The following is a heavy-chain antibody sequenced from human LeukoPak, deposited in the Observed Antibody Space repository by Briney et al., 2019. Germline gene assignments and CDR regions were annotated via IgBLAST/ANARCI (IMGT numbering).Heavy chain of an antibody. J-gene: IGHJ6*02. CDR1: GFTFSSYA. CDR3: AREAYGDYPSTYYGMDV. CDR2: ISYDGSNK. V-gene: IGHV3-30-3*01. Sequence: GGSLRLSCAASGFTFSSYAMHWVRQGPGKGLEWVAVISYDGSNKYYADSVKGRFTISRDNSKNTLYLQMNSLRAEDTAVYYCAREAYGDYPSTYYGMDVWGQGTTVTVSS. D-gene: IGHD4-17*01.